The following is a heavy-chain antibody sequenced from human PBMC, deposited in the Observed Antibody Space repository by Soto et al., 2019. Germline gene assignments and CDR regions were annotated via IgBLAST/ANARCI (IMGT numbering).Heavy chain of an antibody. V-gene: IGHV4-30-2*01. J-gene: IGHJ4*02. Sequence: QLQLQESGSGLVKPSQTLSLTCAVSGGSICSGGYSWSWIRQPPGKGLEWIGYIYHSGSTYYNPSLKSRVTISVDRSKNQFSLKLSSVTAADTAVYYCARAIGWFGELLGGYYFDYWGQGTLVTVSS. D-gene: IGHD3-10*01. CDR3: ARAIGWFGELLGGYYFDY. CDR2: IYHSGST. CDR1: GGSICSGGYS.